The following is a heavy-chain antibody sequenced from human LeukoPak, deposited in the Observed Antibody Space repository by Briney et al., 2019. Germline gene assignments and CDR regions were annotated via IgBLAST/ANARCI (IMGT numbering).Heavy chain of an antibody. Sequence: PGGSLRLSCVASGFSFRNSAMHWVRQAPGKGLEWVALISYDGGNYFYADSLKGRFTISRDNSKNTLYLQMNSLGPDDTAVYYCARDPPSVPQSTNWAANHFDPWGQGTLVTVSS. D-gene: IGHD1-1*01. V-gene: IGHV3-30*14. J-gene: IGHJ5*02. CDR2: ISYDGGNY. CDR1: GFSFRNSA. CDR3: ARDPPSVPQSTNWAANHFDP.